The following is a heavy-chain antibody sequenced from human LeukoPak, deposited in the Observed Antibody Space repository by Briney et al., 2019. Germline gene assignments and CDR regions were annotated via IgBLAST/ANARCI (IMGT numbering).Heavy chain of an antibody. J-gene: IGHJ3*02. V-gene: IGHV1-69*13. D-gene: IGHD5-18*01. CDR2: IIPIFGTA. CDR3: ARRPRGYSYGYVSAFDI. CDR1: GGTFSSYA. Sequence: SVRVSCKASGGTFSSYAISWVRQAPGQGLEWMGGIIPIFGTANYAQKFQGRVTITADESTSTAYMELSSLRSEDTAVYYCARRPRGYSYGYVSAFDIWGQGTMVTVSS.